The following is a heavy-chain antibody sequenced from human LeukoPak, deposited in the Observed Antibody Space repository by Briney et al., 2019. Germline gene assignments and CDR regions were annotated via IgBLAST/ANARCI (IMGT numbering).Heavy chain of an antibody. D-gene: IGHD6-19*01. V-gene: IGHV3-21*01. J-gene: IGHJ4*02. Sequence: PGGSLRLSCAASGFTFSSYNMNWVRQAPGKGLEWVSSISSRSSFIYYADSVKGRFTIFRDNAKNTLYLQMNNLSAEDTSVYYCVRVSSDWEYFDQWGQGALVTVSS. CDR1: GFTFSSYN. CDR2: ISSRSSFI. CDR3: VRVSSDWEYFDQ.